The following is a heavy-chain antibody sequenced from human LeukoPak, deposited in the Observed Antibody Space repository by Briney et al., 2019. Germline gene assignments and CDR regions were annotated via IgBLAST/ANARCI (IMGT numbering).Heavy chain of an antibody. Sequence: GGSLRLSCAASGFTFSSHWMHWVRQAPGKGLVWVSHINSDGSDTSYADSVKGRFTISRDNAKNSLYLQMNSLRAEDTAVYYCARDPGYCSTTSCYKFFDYWGQGTLVTVSS. CDR2: INSDGSDT. J-gene: IGHJ4*02. V-gene: IGHV3-74*01. D-gene: IGHD2-2*02. CDR1: GFTFSSHW. CDR3: ARDPGYCSTTSCYKFFDY.